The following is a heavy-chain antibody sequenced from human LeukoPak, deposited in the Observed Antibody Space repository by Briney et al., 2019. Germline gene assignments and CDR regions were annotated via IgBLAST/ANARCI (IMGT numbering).Heavy chain of an antibody. CDR1: GGSFSGYN. V-gene: IGHV4-34*01. Sequence: SETLSLTCAVYGGSFSGYNWSWIRQPPGKGLEWIGSIYHSGSTYYNPSLKSRVTISVDTSKNQFSLKLSSVTAADTAVYYCARDRGPAAAIFDYWGQGTLVTVSS. D-gene: IGHD2-2*01. J-gene: IGHJ4*02. CDR2: IYHSGST. CDR3: ARDRGPAAAIFDY.